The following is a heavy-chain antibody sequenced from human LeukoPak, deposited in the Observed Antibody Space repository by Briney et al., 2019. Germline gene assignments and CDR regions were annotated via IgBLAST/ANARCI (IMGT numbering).Heavy chain of an antibody. J-gene: IGHJ6*03. Sequence: GGSLRLSCAASGFTFSDYYMSWIRQAPGKGLEWVSYISSSGSTIYYADSVKGRFTISRDNAKNSLYLQMNSLRAEDTAVYYCARESGIAAAGTVLFQYYYYYMDVWGKGTTVTVSS. CDR2: ISSSGSTI. D-gene: IGHD6-13*01. CDR1: GFTFSDYY. V-gene: IGHV3-11*04. CDR3: ARESGIAAAGTVLFQYYYYYMDV.